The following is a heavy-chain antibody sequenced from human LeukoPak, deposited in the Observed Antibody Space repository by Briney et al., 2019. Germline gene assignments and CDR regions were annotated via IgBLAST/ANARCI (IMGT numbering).Heavy chain of an antibody. V-gene: IGHV1-2*02. Sequence: ASVKVSCKASGYTFTDYYVHWVRQAPGQGLEWMGWINPNSGVTNYAQKFQGRVTMTTDTSINTAYMEVSRLTFDDTAIYYCATGWAYGMIITPPGYWGQGTLVTVSS. J-gene: IGHJ4*02. D-gene: IGHD3-10*01. CDR3: ATGWAYGMIITPPGY. CDR2: INPNSGVT. CDR1: GYTFTDYY.